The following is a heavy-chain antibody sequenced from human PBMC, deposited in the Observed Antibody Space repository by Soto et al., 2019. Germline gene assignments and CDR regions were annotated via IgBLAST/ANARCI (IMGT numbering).Heavy chain of an antibody. J-gene: IGHJ5*02. V-gene: IGHV5-51*01. D-gene: IGHD1-1*01. CDR3: ARGFTGWAGRLDP. CDR2: IYPSKSIT. Sequence: PGESLKISCKGSGYKFTTYWIAWVRQMPGRGLEYMGTIYPSKSITIYSPTFQGLVTISADTPLNTAYLQWGSLRASDTATYYWARGFTGWAGRLDPWGQGPVVIVAS. CDR1: GYKFTTYW.